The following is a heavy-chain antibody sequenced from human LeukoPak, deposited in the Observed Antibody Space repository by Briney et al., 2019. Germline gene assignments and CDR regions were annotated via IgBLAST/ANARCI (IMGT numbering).Heavy chain of an antibody. D-gene: IGHD3-10*01. V-gene: IGHV1-8*03. CDR2: MNPNSGNT. Sequence: ASVKVSCKASGGTFSSYAISWVRQAPGQGLEWMGWMNPNSGNTGYAQKFQGRVTITRNTSITTAYMELSSLRSEDTAVYYCARAVRRAYDIWGQGTMVTVSS. CDR3: ARAVRRAYDI. CDR1: GGTFSSYA. J-gene: IGHJ3*02.